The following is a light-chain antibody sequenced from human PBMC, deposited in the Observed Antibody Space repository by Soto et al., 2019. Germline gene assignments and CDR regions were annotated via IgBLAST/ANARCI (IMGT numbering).Light chain of an antibody. CDR2: DVS. CDR1: SSDVGGYNY. V-gene: IGLV2-14*01. CDR3: ISYTSSSTRV. J-gene: IGLJ3*02. Sequence: QSALTQPASVSGSPGQSITISCTGTSSDVGGYNYVSWYQQHTGKAPKLMIYDVSNRPSSVSNRFSGSKSGNTASLTISGLQAEDDADYYCISYTSSSTRVFGGGTKLTVL.